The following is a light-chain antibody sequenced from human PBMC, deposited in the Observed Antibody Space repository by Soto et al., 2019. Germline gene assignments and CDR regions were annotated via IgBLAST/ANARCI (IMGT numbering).Light chain of an antibody. V-gene: IGLV2-14*01. J-gene: IGLJ1*01. Sequence: QSVLTQPASVSGSPGQSITISCTGTSSDVGGYNYVSWYQQHPGKAPKLIIFEVSNRPSGVSNRFSGSKSGNTASLTISGLQAEDEADYYCSSYTGSSTRVVASGTKVTVL. CDR1: SSDVGGYNY. CDR3: SSYTGSSTRV. CDR2: EVS.